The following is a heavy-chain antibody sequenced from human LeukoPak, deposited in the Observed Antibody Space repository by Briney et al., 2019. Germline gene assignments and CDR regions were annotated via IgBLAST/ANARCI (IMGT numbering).Heavy chain of an antibody. CDR3: ARDRRYCSSTSCYKAFDI. Sequence: SETLSLTCTVSGVSISSYYWSWIRQPPGKGLEWIGYIYYSGSTNYNPSLKSRVTISVDTSKNQFSLKLSSVTAADTAVYYCARDRRYCSSTSCYKAFDIWGQGTMVTVSS. J-gene: IGHJ3*02. CDR2: IYYSGST. V-gene: IGHV4-59*01. CDR1: GVSISSYY. D-gene: IGHD2-2*02.